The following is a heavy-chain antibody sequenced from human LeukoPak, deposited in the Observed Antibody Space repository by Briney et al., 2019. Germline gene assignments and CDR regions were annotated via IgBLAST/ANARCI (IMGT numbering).Heavy chain of an antibody. CDR2: IYHSGST. Sequence: PSETLSLTCAVSGYSISSGYYWGWIRRPPGKGLEWIGSIYHSGSTYYNPSLKSRVTISVDTSKNQFSLKLSSVTAADTAVYYCARIRKWAFDIWGQGTMVTVSS. CDR3: ARIRKWAFDI. V-gene: IGHV4-38-2*01. D-gene: IGHD2-8*01. J-gene: IGHJ3*02. CDR1: GYSISSGYY.